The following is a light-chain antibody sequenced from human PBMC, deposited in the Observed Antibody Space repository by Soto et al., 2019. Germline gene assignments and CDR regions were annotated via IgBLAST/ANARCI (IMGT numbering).Light chain of an antibody. CDR2: KAS. CDR1: QSISSW. Sequence: DIQMTQSPSTLSASVGDRVTITCRASQSISSWLAWYQQKPGKAPKLLIYKASSLESGVPSRFSGSGSGTEFTLTISSLQPDDFARYCWQQSFTFGPVTKVDIK. V-gene: IGKV1-5*03. J-gene: IGKJ3*01. CDR3: QQSFT.